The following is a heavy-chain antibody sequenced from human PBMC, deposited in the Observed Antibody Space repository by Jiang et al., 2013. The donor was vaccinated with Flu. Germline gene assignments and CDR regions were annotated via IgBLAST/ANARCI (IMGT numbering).Heavy chain of an antibody. J-gene: IGHJ5*02. CDR2: IDYSGRT. Sequence: GPGLVKPSETLSLTCTVSGGTISNYYWAWIRQSPGKGLEWLAYIDYSGRTNYNPSLKSRGTISVDVSKNQFSLKLTSVTAADAAVYHCARMPPAKNWLDPWGQGTLVTVSS. V-gene: IGHV4-59*01. D-gene: IGHD2-2*01. CDR3: ARMPPAKNWLDP. CDR1: GGTISNYY.